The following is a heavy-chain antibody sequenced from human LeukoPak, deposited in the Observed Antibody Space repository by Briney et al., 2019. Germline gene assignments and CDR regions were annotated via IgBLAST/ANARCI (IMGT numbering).Heavy chain of an antibody. V-gene: IGHV3-21*01. CDR1: GFTFSSYS. J-gene: IGHJ4*02. D-gene: IGHD4-17*01. Sequence: GGSLRLSCAASGFTFSSYSMNWVRQAPGKGLEWVSSISSSSSYIYYADSVKGRFTISRDNAKNSLYLQVNSLRAEDTAVYYCARENPYGDYNDYWGQGTLVTVSS. CDR3: ARENPYGDYNDY. CDR2: ISSSSSYI.